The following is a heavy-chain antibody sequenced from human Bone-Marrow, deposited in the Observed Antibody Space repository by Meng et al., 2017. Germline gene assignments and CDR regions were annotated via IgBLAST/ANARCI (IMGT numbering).Heavy chain of an antibody. CDR3: ARDLTGDEDY. D-gene: IGHD7-27*01. CDR2: INAGNGNT. CDR1: GYTFTSYA. J-gene: IGHJ4*02. V-gene: IGHV1-3*01. Sequence: QVQLVQSGAEVKKPGASVKVSCKASGYTFTSYAMHWVRQAPGQRLEWMGWINAGNGNTKYSQKFQGRVTMTRDTSISTAYMELSRLRSDDTAVYYCARDLTGDEDYWGQGTLVTVSS.